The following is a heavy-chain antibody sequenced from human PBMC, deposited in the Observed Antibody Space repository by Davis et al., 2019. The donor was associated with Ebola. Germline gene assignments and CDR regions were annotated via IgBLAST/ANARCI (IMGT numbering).Heavy chain of an antibody. D-gene: IGHD3-10*01. Sequence: GESLKISCAASGFTFSSYAMSWVRQAPGKGLEWVSAISGSGGSTYYADSVKGRFTISRDNSKNTLYLQMNSLRAEDTAVYYCAKGVDMVLYYYYYMDVWGKGTTVTVSS. V-gene: IGHV3-23*01. CDR1: GFTFSSYA. CDR3: AKGVDMVLYYYYYMDV. J-gene: IGHJ6*03. CDR2: ISGSGGST.